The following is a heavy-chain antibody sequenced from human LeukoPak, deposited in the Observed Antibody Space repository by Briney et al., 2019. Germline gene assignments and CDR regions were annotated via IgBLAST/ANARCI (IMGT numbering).Heavy chain of an antibody. D-gene: IGHD4-17*01. CDR3: ARSVGDYPDLLYYYGMDV. J-gene: IGHJ6*02. Sequence: SETLSLTCAVYGGSFSGYYWSWIRQPPGKGLEWIGEINHSGSTNYNPSLKSRVTISVDTSKNQFSLKLTSVTAADTAVYYCARSVGDYPDLLYYYGMDVWGQGTTVTVSS. CDR1: GGSFSGYY. CDR2: INHSGST. V-gene: IGHV4-34*01.